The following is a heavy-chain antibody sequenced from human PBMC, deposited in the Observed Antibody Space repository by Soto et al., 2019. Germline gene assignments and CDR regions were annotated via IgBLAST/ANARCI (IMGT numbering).Heavy chain of an antibody. Sequence: PSETLSLTCTVSGGSISSGDYYWSWIRQPPGKGLEWIGYIYYSGSTNYNPSLKSRVTISVDTSKNQFSLKLSSVTAADTAVYYCARVINPGVFDYWGQGTLVTVSS. CDR1: GGSISSGDYY. J-gene: IGHJ4*02. CDR2: IYYSGST. D-gene: IGHD3-10*01. V-gene: IGHV4-61*08. CDR3: ARVINPGVFDY.